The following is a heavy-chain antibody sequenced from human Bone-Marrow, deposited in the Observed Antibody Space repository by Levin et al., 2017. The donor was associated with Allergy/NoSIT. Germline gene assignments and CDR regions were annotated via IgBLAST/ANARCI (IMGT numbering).Heavy chain of an antibody. CDR1: GLSFTNYA. J-gene: IGHJ6*02. CDR3: ARGISPEDYYFYGMDV. CDR2: ISYHGVNK. V-gene: IGHV3-30-3*01. D-gene: IGHD1-14*01. Sequence: LSLTCAASGLSFTNYAMHWVRQAPGKGLEWVALISYHGVNKYYADSVKGRFTISRDNSENTLYLQMNSLRPEDTAVYYCARGISPEDYYFYGMDVWGHGTTVTVSS.